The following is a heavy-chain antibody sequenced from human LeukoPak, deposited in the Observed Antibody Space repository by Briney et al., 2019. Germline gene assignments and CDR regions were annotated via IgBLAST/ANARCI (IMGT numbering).Heavy chain of an antibody. CDR3: ASVSVALYYYMDV. CDR1: GYTFSGYY. J-gene: IGHJ6*03. CDR2: INPNSGGT. V-gene: IGHV1-2*02. Sequence: ASMKVSCKASGYTFSGYYIHWLRQAPGQGLEWMGWINPNSGGTNYAQKCQGRLTMTRDTSTSTVYMELSSLRSDDTAVYYCASVSVALYYYMDVWGKGTTVTVSS. D-gene: IGHD2-21*01.